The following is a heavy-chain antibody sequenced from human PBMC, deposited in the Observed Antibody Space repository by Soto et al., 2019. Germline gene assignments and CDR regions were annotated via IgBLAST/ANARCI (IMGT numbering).Heavy chain of an antibody. CDR2: IWYDGSNK. D-gene: IGHD3-22*01. CDR3: ARGGYYGSSGYYYGFDY. CDR1: GGTFGEHY. V-gene: IGHV3-33*07. J-gene: IGHJ4*02. Sequence: GGSRRLSCAVSGGTFGEHYIDWVRQAPGKGLEWVAVIWYDGSNKYYADSVKGRFTISRDNSKNTLYLQMNSLRAEDTAVYYCARGGYYGSSGYYYGFDYWGQGTLVTVSS.